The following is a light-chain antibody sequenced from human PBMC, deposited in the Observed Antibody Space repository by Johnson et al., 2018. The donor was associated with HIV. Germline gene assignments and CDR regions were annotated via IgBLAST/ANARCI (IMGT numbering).Light chain of an antibody. CDR2: ENN. CDR1: SSNIGNNY. Sequence: SVLSQPPSVSAAPGQKVTISCSGSSSNIGNNYVSWYQQLPGTAPKLLIYENNKRPSGIPDRFSGSKSGTSATLGITGLQTGDEADYYGGTWDSSLSADVFGTGTKVTVL. V-gene: IGLV1-51*02. J-gene: IGLJ1*01. CDR3: GTWDSSLSADV.